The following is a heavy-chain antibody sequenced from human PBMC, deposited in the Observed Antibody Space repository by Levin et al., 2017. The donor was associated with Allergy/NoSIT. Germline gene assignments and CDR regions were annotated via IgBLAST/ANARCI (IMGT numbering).Heavy chain of an antibody. CDR1: GFTFSNHA. CDR2: ISGSGDIT. V-gene: IGHV3-23*01. D-gene: IGHD2-2*01. CDR3: ARGRDCSSSDCYGSGDL. Sequence: PGGSLRLSCAASGFTFSNHAMSWVRQAPGKGLEWVSGISGSGDITYYADSVKGRFTLSRDNSKNTLYVQMNSLRGEDTAVYFCARGRDCSSSDCYGSGDLWGQRTLVTVSS. J-gene: IGHJ5*02.